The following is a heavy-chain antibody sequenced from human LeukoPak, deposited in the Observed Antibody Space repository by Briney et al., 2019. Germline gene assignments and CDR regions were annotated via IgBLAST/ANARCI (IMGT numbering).Heavy chain of an antibody. J-gene: IGHJ5*02. D-gene: IGHD6-13*01. Sequence: SETLSLTCAVYGGSFSGYYWSWIRQPPGKGLEWIGEINHSGSTNYNPSLKSRVTISVDTSKNQFSLKLSSVAAADTAVYYCARRLIAAAGRGFYNWFDPWGQGTLVTVSS. V-gene: IGHV4-34*01. CDR1: GGSFSGYY. CDR2: INHSGST. CDR3: ARRLIAAAGRGFYNWFDP.